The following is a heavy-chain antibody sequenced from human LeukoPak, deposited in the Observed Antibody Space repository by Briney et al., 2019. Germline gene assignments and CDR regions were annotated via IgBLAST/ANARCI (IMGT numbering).Heavy chain of an antibody. CDR1: GGSISSGGYY. J-gene: IGHJ4*02. CDR3: AADRGYCSGGSCYQGNYFDY. CDR2: IYYSGST. Sequence: SETLSLTCTVSGGSISSGGYYWSWIPQHPGKGLEWYGYIYYSGSTYYNSALKSLVTISVDTSKNQFSLKLSSVTAADTAVYYCAADRGYCSGGSCYQGNYFDYWGQGTLVTVSS. V-gene: IGHV4-31*01. D-gene: IGHD2-15*01.